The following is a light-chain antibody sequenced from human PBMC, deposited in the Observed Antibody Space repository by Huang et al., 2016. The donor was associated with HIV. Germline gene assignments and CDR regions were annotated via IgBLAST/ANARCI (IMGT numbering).Light chain of an antibody. J-gene: IGKJ1*01. CDR3: QQYNNWPST. V-gene: IGKV3-15*01. CDR1: QRVSSN. Sequence: EIVMTQSPATLSVSPGERATLSCRASQRVSSNLAWYQQRPGQAPRLLISGTSATAPGIPARFSGSGSGTEFTLTITSLQSEDFAVYYCQQYNNWPSTFGQGTKVEIK. CDR2: GTS.